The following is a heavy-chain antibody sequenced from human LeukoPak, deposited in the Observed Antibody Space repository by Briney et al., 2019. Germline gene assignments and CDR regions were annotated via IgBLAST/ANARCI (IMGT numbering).Heavy chain of an antibody. D-gene: IGHD3-22*01. Sequence: GGSLRLSCAASGFTFSSYAMSWVRQAPGKGLEWVSAISGSGGSTYYADSVKGRFTISRDNSKNTLYLQMNSLRAEDTAVYYCAKDPRDYYDSSGYYYSSDYWGQGTLVTVSS. V-gene: IGHV3-23*01. CDR1: GFTFSSYA. CDR3: AKDPRDYYDSSGYYYSSDY. J-gene: IGHJ4*02. CDR2: ISGSGGST.